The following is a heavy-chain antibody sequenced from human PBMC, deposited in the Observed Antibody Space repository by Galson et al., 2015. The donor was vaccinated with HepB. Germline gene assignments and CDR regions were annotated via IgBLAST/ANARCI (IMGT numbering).Heavy chain of an antibody. D-gene: IGHD5-12*01. CDR1: GFTFSSYW. CDR2: INSDGSST. CDR3: AKAQLRRGYSGCDSEPHDYYYYGMDV. V-gene: IGHV3-74*01. J-gene: IGHJ6*02. Sequence: SLRLSCAASGFTFSSYWMHWVRQAPGKGLVWVSRINSDGSSTSYADSVKGRFTISRDNAKNTLYLQMNSLRAEDTAVYYCAKAQLRRGYSGCDSEPHDYYYYGMDVWGQGTTVTVSS.